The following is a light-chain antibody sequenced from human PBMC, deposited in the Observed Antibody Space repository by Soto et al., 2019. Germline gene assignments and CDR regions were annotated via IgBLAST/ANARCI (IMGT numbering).Light chain of an antibody. J-gene: IGLJ1*01. CDR3: SSYTSSSLHV. Sequence: QSALTQPASVSGSPGQSITISCTGTSSDVGGYNYVSWYQQHPGKAPKLMIYDVSNRPSGVSNRFSGSKSGNTASLTISGLQAEDEAEYYCSSYTSSSLHVFGPGTMVTVL. CDR2: DVS. V-gene: IGLV2-14*01. CDR1: SSDVGGYNY.